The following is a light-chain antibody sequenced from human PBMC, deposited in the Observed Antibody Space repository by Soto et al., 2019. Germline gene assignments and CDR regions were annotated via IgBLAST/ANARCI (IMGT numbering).Light chain of an antibody. Sequence: IVLTHSPGTLSLSPWERATLSFRASQSVSSSYLAWYQQKPGQAPRLLIYGASSRATGIPARFSGSGSETNFTLTISSLEPEDFAVYHCQQRSNWITFGQGTRLEIK. CDR3: QQRSNWIT. CDR1: QSVSSSY. V-gene: IGKV3D-20*02. CDR2: GAS. J-gene: IGKJ5*01.